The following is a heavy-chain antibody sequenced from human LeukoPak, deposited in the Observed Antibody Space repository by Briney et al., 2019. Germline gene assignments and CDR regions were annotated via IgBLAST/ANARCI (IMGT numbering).Heavy chain of an antibody. D-gene: IGHD2-2*01. V-gene: IGHV1-24*01. CDR3: ATVYCSSTSCYPFDY. CDR2: FDPEDGET. Sequence: ASVKVSRKVSGYTLTELSMHWVRQAPGKGLEWMGGFDPEDGETIYAQKFQGRVTMTEDTSTDTAYMELSSLRSEDTAVYYCATVYCSSTSCYPFDYWGQGTLVTVSS. J-gene: IGHJ4*02. CDR1: GYTLTELS.